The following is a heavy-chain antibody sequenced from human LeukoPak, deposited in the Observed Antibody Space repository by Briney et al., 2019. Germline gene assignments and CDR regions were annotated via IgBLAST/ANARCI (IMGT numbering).Heavy chain of an antibody. Sequence: ASVKVSCKASGYTFTSYGIGWVRQAPGQGLEWMGWISAYNGNTNYAQKLQGRVTMTTDTSTSTAYMELRSLRSDDTAAYYCAREDCSSTSCPAGFDYWGQGTLVTVSS. CDR2: ISAYNGNT. V-gene: IGHV1-18*01. CDR1: GYTFTSYG. D-gene: IGHD2-2*01. J-gene: IGHJ4*02. CDR3: AREDCSSTSCPAGFDY.